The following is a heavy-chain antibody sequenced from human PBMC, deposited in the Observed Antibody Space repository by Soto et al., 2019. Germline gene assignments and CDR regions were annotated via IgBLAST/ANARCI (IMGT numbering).Heavy chain of an antibody. D-gene: IGHD1-20*01. J-gene: IGHJ6*02. Sequence: QVQLLQSGAEVKKPGSSVKVSCKVSGGAFTNYSLNWVRHAPGQGLEWLGGIIPLHNTSNYSLKLLGRGSITAEISSNTVYMHLSGLTSDDTATYYCAIWSNWNPLYYRGMDVWGQGTTCTVSS. CDR3: AIWSNWNPLYYRGMDV. CDR2: IIPLHNTS. CDR1: GGAFTNYS. V-gene: IGHV1-69*06.